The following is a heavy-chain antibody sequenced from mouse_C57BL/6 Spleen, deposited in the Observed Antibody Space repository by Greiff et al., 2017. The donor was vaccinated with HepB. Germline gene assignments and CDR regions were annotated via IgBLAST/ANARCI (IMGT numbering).Heavy chain of an antibody. V-gene: IGHV5-9*01. CDR2: ISGGGGNT. CDR1: GFTFSSYT. J-gene: IGHJ4*01. Sequence: EVMLVESGGGLVKPGGSLKLSCAASGFTFSSYTMSWVRQTPEKRLEWVATISGGGGNTYYPDSVKGRFTISRDNAKNTLYLQMSSLRSEDTALYYCATYYGNPYAMDYWGQGTSVTVSS. D-gene: IGHD2-10*01. CDR3: ATYYGNPYAMDY.